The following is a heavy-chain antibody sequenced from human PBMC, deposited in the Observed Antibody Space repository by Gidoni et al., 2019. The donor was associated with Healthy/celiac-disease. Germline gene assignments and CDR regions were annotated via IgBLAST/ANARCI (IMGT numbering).Heavy chain of an antibody. J-gene: IGHJ3*02. V-gene: IGHV1-3*01. CDR2: NNAGNGNP. Sequence: QVQLVQSGAEVKKPGASVKVSCKASGYTFTSYAMHWVRQAPGQRLEWMGWNNAGNGNPKYSQKFQGRVTITRDTSASTAYMELSSLRSEDTAVYYCARRPFFCSGGSCYSGAFDIWGQGTMVTVSS. CDR1: GYTFTSYA. D-gene: IGHD2-15*01. CDR3: ARRPFFCSGGSCYSGAFDI.